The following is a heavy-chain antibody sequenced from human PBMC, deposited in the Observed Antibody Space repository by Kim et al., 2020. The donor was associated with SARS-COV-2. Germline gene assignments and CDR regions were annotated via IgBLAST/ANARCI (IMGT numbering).Heavy chain of an antibody. V-gene: IGHV4-59*08. CDR2: ISDSGSA. CDR1: GVSINSYF. CDR3: ASIIIGGIRELAFDV. D-gene: IGHD2-15*01. Sequence: SETLSLTCSVSGVSINSYFWIWVRQPPGKGLEYIGYISDSGSAKYDPSLKSRVTISVDTSENRVSLKVTSVTAAATAVYYCASIIIGGIRELAFDVWGQG. J-gene: IGHJ3*01.